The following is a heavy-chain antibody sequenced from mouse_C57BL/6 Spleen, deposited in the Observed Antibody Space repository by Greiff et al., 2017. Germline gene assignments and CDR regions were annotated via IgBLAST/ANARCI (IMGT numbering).Heavy chain of an antibody. D-gene: IGHD2-4*01. CDR2: FHPYNDDT. Sequence: QVQLKQSGAELVKPGASVKMSCKASGYTFTTYPIEWMKQNHGKSLEWIGNFHPYNDDTKYNEKFKGKATLTVEKSSSTVYLELSRLTSDDSAVYYCATIYYDYGYAMDDWGQGTSVTVSS. V-gene: IGHV1-47*01. CDR3: ATIYYDYGYAMDD. CDR1: GYTFTTYP. J-gene: IGHJ4*01.